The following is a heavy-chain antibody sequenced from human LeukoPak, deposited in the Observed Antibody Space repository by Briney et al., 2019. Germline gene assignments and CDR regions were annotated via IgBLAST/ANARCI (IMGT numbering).Heavy chain of an antibody. CDR2: MYTSGAT. Sequence: SETLSLTCTVSGGSISSYYWSWIRQPAGKGLEWIGRMYTSGATNYNPSLKSRVTISVDTSKNQFSLKLSSVTAANTAVYYCAGGTGSSWSAVAFDIWGQGTMVTVSS. D-gene: IGHD6-13*01. CDR1: GGSISSYY. J-gene: IGHJ3*02. CDR3: AGGTGSSWSAVAFDI. V-gene: IGHV4-4*07.